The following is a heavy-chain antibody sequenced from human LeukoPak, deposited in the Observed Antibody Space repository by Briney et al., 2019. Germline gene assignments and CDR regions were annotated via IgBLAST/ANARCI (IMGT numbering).Heavy chain of an antibody. V-gene: IGHV4-30-2*01. CDR2: IYHSGST. CDR3: ARVGTGVVVPAARYYFDY. J-gene: IGHJ4*02. D-gene: IGHD2-2*01. Sequence: PSETLSLTCTVSGGSISSGGYYWSWIRQPPGKGLEWIGYIYHSGSTYYNPSLKSRVTISVDRSKNQFSLKLSSVTAADTAVYYCARVGTGVVVPAARYYFDYWGQGTLVTVSS. CDR1: GGSISSGGYY.